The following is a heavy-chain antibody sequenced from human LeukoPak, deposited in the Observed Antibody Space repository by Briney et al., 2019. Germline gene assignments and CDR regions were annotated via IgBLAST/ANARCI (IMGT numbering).Heavy chain of an antibody. J-gene: IGHJ6*03. CDR2: IRYDGSSK. CDR1: GFTFSSYG. Sequence: GGSLRLSCVASGFTFSSYGMHWVRQAPGKGLEWVAFIRYDGSSKDYADSVKGRFTISRDNAKNTLYLQMSSLRAEDTAVYYCARGLVGLYYYYYYMDVWGKGTTVTVSS. V-gene: IGHV3-30*02. D-gene: IGHD2-21*01. CDR3: ARGLVGLYYYYYYMDV.